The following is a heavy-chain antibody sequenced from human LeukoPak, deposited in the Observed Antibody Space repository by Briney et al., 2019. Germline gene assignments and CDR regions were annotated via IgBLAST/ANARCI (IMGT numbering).Heavy chain of an antibody. V-gene: IGHV3-74*01. D-gene: IGHD6-13*01. J-gene: IGHJ4*02. CDR2: INTDGSST. CDR1: GFTFRTYW. Sequence: GGSLRLSCTASGFTFRTYWMHWVRQAPGKGLVWVSRINTDGSSTTYADSVKGRFTISRDNAKNTLYLQMNSLRAEDTAVYYCTRDYSSCPDYSGQGTLVTVPS. CDR3: TRDYSSCPDY.